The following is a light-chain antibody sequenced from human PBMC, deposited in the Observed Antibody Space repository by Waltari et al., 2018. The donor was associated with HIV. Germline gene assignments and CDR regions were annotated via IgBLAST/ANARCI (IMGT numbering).Light chain of an antibody. CDR3: QVWDSSSDQYV. V-gene: IGLV3-21*02. CDR1: KLGSKS. J-gene: IGLJ1*01. Sequence: SYVLTQPPSVSVAPGQTARITWGGKKLGSKSVHWYQQKPGQAPVLVVYDDSDRPSGIPERFSGSNSGNTATLTISRVEAGDEADYYCQVWDSSSDQYVFGTGTMVTVL. CDR2: DDS.